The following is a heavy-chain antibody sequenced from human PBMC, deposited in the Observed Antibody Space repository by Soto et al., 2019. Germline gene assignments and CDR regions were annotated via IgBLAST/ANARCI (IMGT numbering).Heavy chain of an antibody. CDR3: ARGAFFFSRRRRDNSYHSGM. J-gene: IGHJ6*01. CDR2: IYYSGST. V-gene: IGHV4-59*08. CDR1: GGSISGFG. Sequence: SQTTSLPSPVAGGSISGFGGLWIRQPPGKGLEWIGYIYYSGSTNYNPSLKSRVTISVDTSKNQFSLKLSSVTAADTAVYYCARGAFFFSRRRRDNSYHSGM. D-gene: IGHD1-20*01.